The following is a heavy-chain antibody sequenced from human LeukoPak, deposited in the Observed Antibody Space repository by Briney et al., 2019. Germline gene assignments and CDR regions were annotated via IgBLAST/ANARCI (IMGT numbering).Heavy chain of an antibody. CDR2: ISAYNGNT. V-gene: IGHV1-18*01. Sequence: ASVKVSCKASGYTFTSYGISWVRQAPGQGLEWMGWISAYNGNTNYAQKLQGRVTMTTDTSTSTAYMELRSLRSDDTAVYYCARDPDSCSGGSCYSGNNWSDPWGQGTLVTVSS. J-gene: IGHJ5*02. CDR3: ARDPDSCSGGSCYSGNNWSDP. D-gene: IGHD2-15*01. CDR1: GYTFTSYG.